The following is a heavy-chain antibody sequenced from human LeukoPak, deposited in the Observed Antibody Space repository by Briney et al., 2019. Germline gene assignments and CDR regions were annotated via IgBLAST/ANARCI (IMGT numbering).Heavy chain of an antibody. CDR3: ARGGAQDYDFWSGYYTGASF. CDR2: ISSSSSYI. CDR1: GFTFSSYS. D-gene: IGHD3-3*01. V-gene: IGHV3-21*01. J-gene: IGHJ4*02. Sequence: GSLRLSCAASGFTFSSYSMNWVRQAPGKGLEWVSSISSSSSYIYYADSVKGRFTISRDNAKNSLYLQMNSLRAEDTAVYYCARGGAQDYDFWSGYYTGASFWGQGTLVTVSS.